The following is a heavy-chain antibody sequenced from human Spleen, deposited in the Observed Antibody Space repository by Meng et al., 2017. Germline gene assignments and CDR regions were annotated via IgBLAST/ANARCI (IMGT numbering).Heavy chain of an antibody. CDR2: LSGGGFTT. J-gene: IGHJ4*02. Sequence: GESLKISCAASGFSFSSYAMSWVRHAPGKGLEWVSALSGGGFTTYYADSVKGRFAISRHNSKNTLYLQMNSLRAEDTALYYCAKYSYGLGDYLDYWGQGGLVTVSS. D-gene: IGHD3-10*01. CDR1: GFSFSSYA. CDR3: AKYSYGLGDYLDY. V-gene: IGHV3-23*01.